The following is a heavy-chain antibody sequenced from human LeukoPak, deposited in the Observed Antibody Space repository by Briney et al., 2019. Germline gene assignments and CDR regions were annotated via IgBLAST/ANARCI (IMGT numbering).Heavy chain of an antibody. CDR2: TWYDGNNK. D-gene: IGHD4-11*01. CDR1: GFTFSSYA. CDR3: ARGIGASNTVCDY. J-gene: IGHJ4*02. Sequence: GESLKISCAASGFTFSSYAMHWVRQAPGKGLEWVALTWYDGNNKYYADSVKGRFTTSRDNSKNMLYLQMNSLRAEDTAVYYCARGIGASNTVCDYWGQGTLVTVSS. V-gene: IGHV3-33*01.